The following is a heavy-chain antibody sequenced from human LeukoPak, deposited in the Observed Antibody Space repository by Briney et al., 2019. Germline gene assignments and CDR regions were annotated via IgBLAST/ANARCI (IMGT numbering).Heavy chain of an antibody. D-gene: IGHD3-10*01. CDR1: GGSISSGGFS. J-gene: IGHJ4*02. V-gene: IGHV4-30-2*01. Sequence: SETLSLTCAVSGGSISSGGFSWNWIRQPPGKGLEWIGYIYHSGSTYYNPSLKSRVTISVDRSKNQFSLKLSSVTAADTAVYYCARGVLLWFGELLRSPMFDYWGQGTLVTVSS. CDR2: IYHSGST. CDR3: ARGVLLWFGELLRSPMFDY.